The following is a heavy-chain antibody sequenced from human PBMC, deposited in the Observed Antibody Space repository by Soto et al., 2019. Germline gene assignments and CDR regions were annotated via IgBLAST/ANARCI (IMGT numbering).Heavy chain of an antibody. J-gene: IGHJ4*02. CDR2: VNPILSMS. V-gene: IGHV1-69*02. CDR1: GDTFSFYT. D-gene: IGHD3-10*01. Sequence: QVQMVQSGAEVKKPGSSVKVSCKASGDTFSFYTINWVRQAPGLGLEWMGRVNPILSMSNYAQKFQGRVTMTADKSTSTAYMERRSLRSEDTAFYYCATIYRSGYRAFDYWGQGALVTVSS. CDR3: ATIYRSGYRAFDY.